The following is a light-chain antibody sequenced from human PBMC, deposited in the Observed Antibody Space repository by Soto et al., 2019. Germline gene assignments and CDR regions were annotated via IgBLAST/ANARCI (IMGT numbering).Light chain of an antibody. CDR3: QQYGGSPPYT. J-gene: IGKJ2*01. CDR1: QSLSSSY. CDR2: GAS. Sequence: EIVLTQSPGTLSLSPGERATLSCRASQSLSSSYLVWYQQKPGQAPRLLIYGASSRATGIPDRFSGSRSGTGFTLTISRLEPEDFAVYYCQQYGGSPPYTFGQGTKVEIK. V-gene: IGKV3-20*01.